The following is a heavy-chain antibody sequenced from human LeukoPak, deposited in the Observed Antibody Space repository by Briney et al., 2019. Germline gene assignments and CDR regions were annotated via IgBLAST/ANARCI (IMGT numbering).Heavy chain of an antibody. CDR1: GFTFSGSA. J-gene: IGHJ5*02. Sequence: GGSLRLSCVASGFTFSGSAVHWVRQSSGKGLEWVGHIDKKDNLYATAYAESVKGRFTISRDDSKDTAFLHMDSLKTEDTALYYCTRDRGTYNWFDPWGQGTLATVSS. V-gene: IGHV3-73*01. CDR2: IDKKDNLYAT. D-gene: IGHD2-15*01. CDR3: TRDRGTYNWFDP.